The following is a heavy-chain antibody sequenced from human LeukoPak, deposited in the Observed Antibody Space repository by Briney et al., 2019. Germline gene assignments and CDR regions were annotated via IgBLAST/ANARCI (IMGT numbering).Heavy chain of an antibody. V-gene: IGHV4-39*01. Sequence: SETLSLTCTVSGGSISSSSTYCRGWIRQPPGKGLEWIGSIYYSGSTYYNPSLKSRVTISVDTSQYQFSLKLGSVTAADTAVYYCTTISYGSDGMDVWGQGTTVIVSS. CDR3: TTISYGSDGMDV. D-gene: IGHD3-10*01. J-gene: IGHJ6*02. CDR2: IYYSGST. CDR1: GGSISSSSTYC.